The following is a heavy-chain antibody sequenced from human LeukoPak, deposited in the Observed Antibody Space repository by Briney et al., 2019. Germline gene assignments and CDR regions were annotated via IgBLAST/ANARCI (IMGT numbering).Heavy chain of an antibody. CDR2: ISSSSSTI. V-gene: IGHV3-48*02. CDR3: ARVQSMWGIAVARPFDY. Sequence: GGSLRLSCAASGFTFSSYSMNWVRQAPGKGLEWVSYISSSSSTIYYADSVKGRFTISRDNAKNSLYLQMNSLRDEDTAVYYCARVQSMWGIAVARPFDYWGQGTLVTVSS. CDR1: GFTFSSYS. J-gene: IGHJ4*02. D-gene: IGHD6-19*01.